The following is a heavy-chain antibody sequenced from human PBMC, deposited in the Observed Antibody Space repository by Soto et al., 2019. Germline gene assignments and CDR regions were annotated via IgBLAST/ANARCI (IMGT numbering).Heavy chain of an antibody. D-gene: IGHD3-9*01. CDR3: AREERYFDWLLVY. V-gene: IGHV3-30-3*01. J-gene: IGHJ4*02. CDR2: ISYDGSNK. Sequence: PGGSLRLSCAASGFTFSSYAMHWVRQAPGKGLEWVAVISYDGSNKYYADSVKGRFTISRDNSKNTLYLQMNSLRAEDTAVYYCAREERYFDWLLVYWGQGTLVTVS. CDR1: GFTFSSYA.